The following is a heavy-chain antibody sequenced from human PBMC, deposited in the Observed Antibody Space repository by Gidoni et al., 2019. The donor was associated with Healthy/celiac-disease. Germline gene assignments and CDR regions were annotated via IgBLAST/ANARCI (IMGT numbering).Heavy chain of an antibody. Sequence: QVQLVQSGAEVKKPGSSVKVSCKASGGTFRRYAISWVGQAPGQGLEWMGGIIPSFGTANYAQKFQGRVTITADESTSTAYMELSSLRSEDTAVYYCARLVAVGNYGAFGDYWGQGTLVTVSS. D-gene: IGHD1-7*01. V-gene: IGHV1-69*01. J-gene: IGHJ4*02. CDR3: ARLVAVGNYGAFGDY. CDR2: IIPSFGTA. CDR1: GGTFRRYA.